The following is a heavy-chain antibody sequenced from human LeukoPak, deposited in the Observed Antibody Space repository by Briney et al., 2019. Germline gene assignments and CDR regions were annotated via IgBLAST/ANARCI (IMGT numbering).Heavy chain of an antibody. CDR1: GFSFSSYS. D-gene: IGHD3-9*01. V-gene: IGHV3-23*01. Sequence: GGSLRLSCAASGFSFSSYSMTWVRQAPEKGLEWVSSISGGGSTHCANSVKGRFSISRDNSKNTLYLQMNGLRAEDTAVYYCAKDRDILTGYYNLWDHWGQGTLVTVSS. CDR2: ISGGGST. CDR3: AKDRDILTGYYNLWDH. J-gene: IGHJ4*02.